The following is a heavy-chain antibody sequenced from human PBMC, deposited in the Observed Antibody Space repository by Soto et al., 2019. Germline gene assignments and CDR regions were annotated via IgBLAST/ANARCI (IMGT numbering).Heavy chain of an antibody. CDR2: IYWDDDK. V-gene: IGHV2-5*02. CDR1: GFSLSTSGVG. CDR3: AQGSRWNYYFAC. D-gene: IGHD1-7*01. J-gene: IGHJ4*02. Sequence: QITLKESGAALVKPTQTLTLTCTFSGFSLSTSGVGVGCICQPPAKALEWLALIYWDDDKLYRPSLKSRLAITKDTSKNQVVLTMTNLDPVDTDTYYSAQGSRWNYYFACWGQGTLVTVSS.